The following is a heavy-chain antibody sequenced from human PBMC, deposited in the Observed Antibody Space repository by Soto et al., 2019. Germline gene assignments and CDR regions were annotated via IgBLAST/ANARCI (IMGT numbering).Heavy chain of an antibody. Sequence: QVQLVQSGAEVKKPGSSVKVSCQASGGSFSDYAISWVRQAPGQGLEWMGGIIPMLGIADNAQKFQGRVIITADEYTSTVYMELSSLRSEDTAVYYCARDGDYYDGSGFQRDYHYYGMDGWGQGTTVNGAS. J-gene: IGHJ6*02. CDR2: IIPMLGIA. V-gene: IGHV1-69*01. D-gene: IGHD3-22*01. CDR3: ARDGDYYDGSGFQRDYHYYGMDG. CDR1: GGSFSDYA.